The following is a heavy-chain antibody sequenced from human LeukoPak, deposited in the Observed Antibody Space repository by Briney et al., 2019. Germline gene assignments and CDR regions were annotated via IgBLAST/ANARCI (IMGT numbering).Heavy chain of an antibody. D-gene: IGHD6-6*01. J-gene: IGHJ5*02. CDR1: GGSISSYY. V-gene: IGHV4-59*01. Sequence: SETLSLTCTVSGGSISSYYWSWIRQPPGKGLEWIGYIYYSGSTNYNPSLKSRVTISVDTSKNQFSLKLNSVTAADTAVYYCARGKRYSSSSAWFDPWGQGTLVTVSS. CDR3: ARGKRYSSSSAWFDP. CDR2: IYYSGST.